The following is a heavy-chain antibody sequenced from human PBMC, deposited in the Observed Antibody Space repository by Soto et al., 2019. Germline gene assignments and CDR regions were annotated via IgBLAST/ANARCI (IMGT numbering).Heavy chain of an antibody. Sequence: SVKVSCKASGGTYSSYTFSWVRQAPGQGLQWMGGIIAIFGTADYSQKFQGRVTMTTDTSTTTSYMELRSLTSDDTAVYFCARDWKGAEGFDPWGQGTLVTVSS. J-gene: IGHJ5*02. CDR3: ARDWKGAEGFDP. V-gene: IGHV1-69*05. CDR1: GGTYSSYT. CDR2: IIAIFGTA. D-gene: IGHD1-1*01.